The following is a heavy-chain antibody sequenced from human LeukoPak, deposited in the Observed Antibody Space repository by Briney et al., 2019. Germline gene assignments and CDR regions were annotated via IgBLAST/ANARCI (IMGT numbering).Heavy chain of an antibody. Sequence: GGSLRLSCAASGFTFSIYSMNWVRQAPGKGLEWVSSISSSSSYIYYADSVKGRFTISRDNAKNSLYLQMNSLRAEDTAVYYCAKDGAGCSGGSCYAWPDDAFDIWGQGTMVTVSS. CDR2: ISSSSSYI. V-gene: IGHV3-21*01. D-gene: IGHD2-15*01. J-gene: IGHJ3*02. CDR1: GFTFSIYS. CDR3: AKDGAGCSGGSCYAWPDDAFDI.